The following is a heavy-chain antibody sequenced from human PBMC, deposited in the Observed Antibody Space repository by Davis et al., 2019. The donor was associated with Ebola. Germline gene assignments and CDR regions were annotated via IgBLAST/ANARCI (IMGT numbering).Heavy chain of an antibody. J-gene: IGHJ4*02. CDR2: IYPTGGN. Sequence: PSETLSLTCTVSGGSIMSTSNSWGWIRQAPGKGLEWIGSIYPTGGNYYNPSLEGRVTISVDTSKNQFSLRLYSMTAADTAVYYCARWERQHDGYNYFGGNSFDYWGQGTLVTVSS. CDR1: GGSIMSTSNS. V-gene: IGHV4-39*01. D-gene: IGHD5-24*01. CDR3: ARWERQHDGYNYFGGNSFDY.